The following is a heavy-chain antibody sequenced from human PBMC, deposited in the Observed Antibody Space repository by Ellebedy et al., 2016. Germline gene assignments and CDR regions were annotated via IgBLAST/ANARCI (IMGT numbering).Heavy chain of an antibody. V-gene: IGHV3-11*06. Sequence: GESLKISCAASGFSFSDYYMSWVRQAPGKGLEWVSYITCSSAYTDYADSVKGRFTISRDNAKNSLFLQMNSLRAEDTAVYYCARVMGYCSGGCSGGACYGYWFDPWGQGTLVTVSS. CDR2: ITCSSAYT. D-gene: IGHD2-15*01. J-gene: IGHJ5*02. CDR1: GFSFSDYY. CDR3: ARVMGYCSGGCSGGACYGYWFDP.